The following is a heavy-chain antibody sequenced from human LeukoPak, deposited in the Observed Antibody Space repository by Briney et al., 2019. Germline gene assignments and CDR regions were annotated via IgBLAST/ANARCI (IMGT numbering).Heavy chain of an antibody. CDR2: FYYSGST. CDR1: GVSLSGHY. Sequence: SETLSLLCSVSGVSLSGHYWSWFGQPPGKGLEWIGYFYYSGSTNYHPSLKSRVTISVDTSKNQFSLKVNSVTSADTAVYYCARGEGERYYVNFFDYWGHGNFVTVSS. D-gene: IGHD1-26*01. J-gene: IGHJ4*01. V-gene: IGHV4-59*11. CDR3: ARGEGERYYVNFFDY.